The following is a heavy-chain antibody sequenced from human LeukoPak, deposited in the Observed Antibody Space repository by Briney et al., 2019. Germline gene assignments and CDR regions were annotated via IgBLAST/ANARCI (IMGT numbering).Heavy chain of an antibody. CDR2: ISSSSTYI. CDR3: AREGITMKEVAYWYFDL. Sequence: GGSLRLSCAASGFTFSNFNMNWVRQASGKGLEWVSSISSSSTYIYYADSVKGRFTISRDNAKNSLYLQMDSLRAEDTAVYYCAREGITMKEVAYWYFDLWGRGSLVTVSS. V-gene: IGHV3-21*01. J-gene: IGHJ2*01. CDR1: GFTFSNFN. D-gene: IGHD3-22*01.